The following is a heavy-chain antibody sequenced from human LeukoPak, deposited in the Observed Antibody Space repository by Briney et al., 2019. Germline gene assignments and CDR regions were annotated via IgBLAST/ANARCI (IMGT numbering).Heavy chain of an antibody. Sequence: VASVKVSCKGSGYTFTSYYMHWVRQAPGQGLEWMGIINPSGGSTSYAQKFQGRVTMTRDTSTSTVYMELSSLRSEDTAVYYCARECGSLLWFGELFGWFDPWGQGTLVTVSS. CDR1: GYTFTSYY. J-gene: IGHJ5*02. CDR3: ARECGSLLWFGELFGWFDP. V-gene: IGHV1-46*01. D-gene: IGHD3-10*01. CDR2: INPSGGST.